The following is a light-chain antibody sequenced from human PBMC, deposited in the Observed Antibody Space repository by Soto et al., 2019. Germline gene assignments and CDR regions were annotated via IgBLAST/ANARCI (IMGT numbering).Light chain of an antibody. CDR1: SSNIGGNS. J-gene: IGLJ1*01. CDR2: VDN. V-gene: IGLV1-51*01. Sequence: QSVLTQTPSVSAAPGQKVTISCSGSSSNIGGNSVSWYQQLPGTAPKLLIYVDNKRPSGIPDRFSGSKSGTSATLGITGFQTGDEADYYCGSWDSSLSAYVFGTGTKVTV. CDR3: GSWDSSLSAYV.